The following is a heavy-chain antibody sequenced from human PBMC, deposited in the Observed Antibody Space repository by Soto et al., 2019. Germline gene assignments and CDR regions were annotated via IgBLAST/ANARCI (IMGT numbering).Heavy chain of an antibody. Sequence: QVQLQESGPGLVKPSETLSLTCTVSGGSISSYYWSWIRQPPGKGLEWIGYIYYSGSTNYNPSLKSRVTISVDTSKNQFSMKLSSVNAADTAVYYCARRYGYAFDIWGQGTMVTVSS. J-gene: IGHJ3*02. D-gene: IGHD4-17*01. CDR3: ARRYGYAFDI. V-gene: IGHV4-59*01. CDR1: GGSISSYY. CDR2: IYYSGST.